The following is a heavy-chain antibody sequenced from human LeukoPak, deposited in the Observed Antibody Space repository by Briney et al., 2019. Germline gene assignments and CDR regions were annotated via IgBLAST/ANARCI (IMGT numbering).Heavy chain of an antibody. D-gene: IGHD1-20*01. CDR1: GGSFSGYY. Sequence: SETLSLTCAVYGGSFSGYYWSWIRQPPGKGLEWIGEINHSGSTNYNPSLKSRVTISVDTSKNQFSLKLSSVTAADTAVYYCARERFNNWNGGAFDIWGQGTMVTVSS. CDR3: ARERFNNWNGGAFDI. V-gene: IGHV4-34*01. J-gene: IGHJ3*02. CDR2: INHSGST.